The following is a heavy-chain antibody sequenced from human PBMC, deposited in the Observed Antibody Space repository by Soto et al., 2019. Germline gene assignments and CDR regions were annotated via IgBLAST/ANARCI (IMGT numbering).Heavy chain of an antibody. D-gene: IGHD2-15*01. CDR3: ARVMGYCSGGSCSGFNWFDP. CDR1: GGSISSGGYS. Sequence: SETLSLTCAVSGGSISSGGYSWIWIRQPPGKVLEWIGYIYHSGSTYYNPSLKSRVTISVDRSKNQFSLKLSSVTAADTAVYYCARVMGYCSGGSCSGFNWFDPWGQGTLVTVSS. J-gene: IGHJ5*02. V-gene: IGHV4-30-2*01. CDR2: IYHSGST.